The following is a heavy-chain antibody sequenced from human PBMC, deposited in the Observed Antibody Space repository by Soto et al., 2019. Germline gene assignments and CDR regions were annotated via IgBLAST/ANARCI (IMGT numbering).Heavy chain of an antibody. J-gene: IGHJ4*02. V-gene: IGHV3-13*04. CDR2: IGTAGDT. Sequence: EVQLVESGGGLVQPGGSLRLSCAASGFTFSSYDMHWVRQATGKGLEWVSAIGTAGDTYYPGSVKGRFTISRENAKNSLYLQMNSLRAGDTAVYYCARGRGGSLTYFDYWGQGTLVTVSS. CDR3: ARGRGGSLTYFDY. CDR1: GFTFSSYD. D-gene: IGHD1-26*01.